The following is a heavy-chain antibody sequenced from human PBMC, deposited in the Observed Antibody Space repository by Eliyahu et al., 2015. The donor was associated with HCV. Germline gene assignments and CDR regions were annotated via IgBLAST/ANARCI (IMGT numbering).Heavy chain of an antibody. Sequence: QVQLQQWGAGLLKPSETLSLTCAVYGGSFSNYYWSWIRQPPGKGLEWIGEISHSGSTNYNPSLKSRVTISVDTSKNQFSLKLSSVTAADTAVYYCAADTIKDAFDMWGQGTMVTVSS. J-gene: IGHJ3*02. V-gene: IGHV4-34*01. CDR1: GGSFSNYY. CDR3: AADTIKDAFDM. CDR2: ISHSGST. D-gene: IGHD1-14*01.